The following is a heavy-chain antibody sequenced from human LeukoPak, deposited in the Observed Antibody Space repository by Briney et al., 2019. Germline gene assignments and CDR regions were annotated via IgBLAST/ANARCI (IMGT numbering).Heavy chain of an antibody. J-gene: IGHJ6*02. CDR2: IIPIFGTA. CDR1: GGTFSSYA. Sequence: GASVKVSCKASGGTFSSYAISWVRQAPGQGLEWMGGIIPIFGTANYAQKFQGRVTITADESTSTAYMELSSLRSEDTAVYYCAREDIVVVPAAKDYYYYGMDVWGQGTTVTVSS. CDR3: AREDIVVVPAAKDYYYYGMDV. V-gene: IGHV1-69*13. D-gene: IGHD2-2*01.